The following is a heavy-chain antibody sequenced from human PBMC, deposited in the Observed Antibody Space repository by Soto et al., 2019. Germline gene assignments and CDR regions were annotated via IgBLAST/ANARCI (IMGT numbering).Heavy chain of an antibody. CDR1: GGTFSSYA. J-gene: IGHJ6*02. Sequence: QVQLVQSGAEVKKPGSSVKVSCKASGGTFSSYAISWVRQAPGQRLEWMGGIIPIFGTANYAQKFQARVTTRGDKSASTAYMELIRLRSEDTVVYYCARSSGSYVGFYYYGMDVWGQGTTVTVSS. CDR2: IIPIFGTA. CDR3: ARSSGSYVGFYYYGMDV. V-gene: IGHV1-69*06. D-gene: IGHD1-26*01.